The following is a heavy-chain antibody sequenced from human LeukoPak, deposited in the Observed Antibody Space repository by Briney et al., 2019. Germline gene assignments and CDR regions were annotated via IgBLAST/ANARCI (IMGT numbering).Heavy chain of an antibody. CDR2: IPYDGSNK. CDR1: GFTFSSYA. V-gene: IGHV3-30*04. J-gene: IGHJ4*02. Sequence: GESLRLSCAASGFTFSSYAMHWVRQAPGKGLEWVAVIPYDGSNKYYADSVKGRFTISRDNSKNTLYLQMNSLRAEDTAVYYCAANSGLSAPFDYWGQGTLVTVSS. D-gene: IGHD3-22*01. CDR3: AANSGLSAPFDY.